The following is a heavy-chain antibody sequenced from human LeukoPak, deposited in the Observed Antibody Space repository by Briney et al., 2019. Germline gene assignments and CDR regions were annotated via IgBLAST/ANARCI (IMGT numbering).Heavy chain of an antibody. V-gene: IGHV4-61*05. CDR2: IYYSGST. CDR3: ARAPGGGDYAHFDY. D-gene: IGHD2-21*02. J-gene: IGHJ4*02. CDR1: GGSISSSSYY. Sequence: SETLSLTCTLSGGSISSSSYYWGWIRQPPGKGLEWIGYIYYSGSTNYNPSLKSRVTISVDTSKNQFSLKLSSVTAADTAVYYCARAPGGGDYAHFDYWGQGTLVTVSS.